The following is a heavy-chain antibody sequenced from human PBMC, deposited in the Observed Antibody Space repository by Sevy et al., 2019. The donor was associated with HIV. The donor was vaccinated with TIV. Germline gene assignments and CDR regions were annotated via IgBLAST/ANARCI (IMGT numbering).Heavy chain of an antibody. V-gene: IGHV4-59*01. D-gene: IGHD2-15*01. Sequence: SETLSLTCTVSGGSISSYYWSWIRQPPGKGLEWIGYIYYSGSTNYNPSLKSRVTISVDTSKNQFSLKLSSVTAADTAVYYCARVLVGYCSGGSCYKIWFDPWGQGTLVTVSS. CDR1: GGSISSYY. CDR3: ARVLVGYCSGGSCYKIWFDP. J-gene: IGHJ5*02. CDR2: IYYSGST.